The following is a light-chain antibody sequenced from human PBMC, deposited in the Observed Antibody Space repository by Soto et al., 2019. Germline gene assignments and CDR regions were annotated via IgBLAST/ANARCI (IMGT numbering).Light chain of an antibody. J-gene: IGLJ1*01. CDR2: GNN. V-gene: IGLV1-40*01. Sequence: QSALTQPPSVSGAPGQRVTISCTGSSSNIGAGYDVHWYQHLPGTAPKLLIYGNNNRPSGVPDRFAGSKSGTSASLAITGLQAEDEADYYCSSYDSSLSGYVFGSGTKLTVL. CDR3: SSYDSSLSGYV. CDR1: SSNIGAGYD.